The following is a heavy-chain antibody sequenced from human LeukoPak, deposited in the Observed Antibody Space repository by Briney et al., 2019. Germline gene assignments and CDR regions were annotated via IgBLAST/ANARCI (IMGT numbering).Heavy chain of an antibody. CDR2: IYYSGST. CDR3: ARDPRRELEAFDI. J-gene: IGHJ3*02. D-gene: IGHD1-26*01. CDR1: GGSISSGDYY. Sequence: PSQTLSLTCTVSGGSISSGDYYWSWMRQPPGKGLEWIGYIYYSGSTYYNPSLKSRVTISVDTSKNQFSLKLSSVTAADTAVYYCARDPRRELEAFDIWGQGTMVTVSS. V-gene: IGHV4-30-4*08.